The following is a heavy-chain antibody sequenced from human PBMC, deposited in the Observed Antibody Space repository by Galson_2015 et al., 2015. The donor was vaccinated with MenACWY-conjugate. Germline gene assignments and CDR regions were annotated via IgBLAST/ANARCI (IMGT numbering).Heavy chain of an antibody. Sequence: SVKVSCKASGYTFTNYYMHWVRQAPGQGLEWMGIINPSDGDTTYTQKFQGRITMTRDTSTSTVYMELSSLRSEDTAAYYCARASYCSGGKCYSPEYFQHWGQGTLVTVSS. CDR2: INPSDGDT. CDR1: GYTFTNYY. V-gene: IGHV1-46*01. D-gene: IGHD2-15*01. CDR3: ARASYCSGGKCYSPEYFQH. J-gene: IGHJ1*01.